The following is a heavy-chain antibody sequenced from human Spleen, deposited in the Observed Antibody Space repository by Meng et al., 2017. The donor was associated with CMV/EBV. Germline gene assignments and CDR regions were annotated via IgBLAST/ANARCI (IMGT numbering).Heavy chain of an antibody. J-gene: IGHJ3*02. V-gene: IGHV4-59*01. Sequence: SETLSLTCTVSGASISSSYWGWIRQPPGKGLEWIGYFSYTGSTNYNPSLKSRVTISVDTSNNQFSLKLSPVTAADTAVYYCARVRSYAGGVFDIWGQGTMVTVSS. CDR1: GASISSSY. CDR3: ARVRSYAGGVFDI. CDR2: FSYTGST. D-gene: IGHD2-8*02.